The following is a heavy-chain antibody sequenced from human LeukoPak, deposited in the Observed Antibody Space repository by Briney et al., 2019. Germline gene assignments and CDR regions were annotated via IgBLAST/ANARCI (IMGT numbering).Heavy chain of an antibody. CDR3: AREYSSSFHAFDV. CDR1: GFTFDSYS. Sequence: GGSLRLSCAASGFTFDSYSMAWVRQAPGKGLEWVAVIYSDDTTYYANSVRGRFTVSRDTSKSTLFLQMNSLRAEDTAIYYCAREYSSSFHAFDVWGQGTMVTVSS. V-gene: IGHV3-53*01. J-gene: IGHJ3*01. CDR2: IYSDDTT. D-gene: IGHD6-6*01.